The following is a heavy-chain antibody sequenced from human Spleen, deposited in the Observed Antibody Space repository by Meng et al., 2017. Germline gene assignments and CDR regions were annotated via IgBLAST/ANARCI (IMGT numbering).Heavy chain of an antibody. V-gene: IGHV3-21*01. CDR2: ISSSNTYI. CDR3: ARVSRNMIHPLLYGMDV. CDR1: GYSISSGYY. J-gene: IGHJ6*02. Sequence: ETLSLTCTVSGYSISSGYYWGWIRQPPGKGLEWVSSISSSNTYIYYADSVKGRFTISRDNAKNSLFLQMNSLRAEDTAVYYCARVSRNMIHPLLYGMDVWGQGTRSPSP. D-gene: IGHD3-16*01.